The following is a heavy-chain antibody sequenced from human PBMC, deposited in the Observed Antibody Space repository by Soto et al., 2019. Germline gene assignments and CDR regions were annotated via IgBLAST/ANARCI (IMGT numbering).Heavy chain of an antibody. J-gene: IGHJ6*02. Sequence: SFIDYCIRWMSQIHWKGLEWMGRIDPSDSYTNYSPSFQGHVTISADKSISTAYLQWSSLKASDTAMYYCARYNWNDVYYYYGMDVWGQGTTVTVSS. CDR1: SFIDYC. D-gene: IGHD1-1*01. V-gene: IGHV5-10-1*01. CDR2: IDPSDSYT. CDR3: ARYNWNDVYYYYGMDV.